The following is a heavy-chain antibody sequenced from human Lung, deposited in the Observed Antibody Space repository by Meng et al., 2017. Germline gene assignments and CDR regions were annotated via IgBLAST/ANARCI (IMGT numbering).Heavy chain of an antibody. J-gene: IGHJ6*02. V-gene: IGHV1-69*05. Sequence: SVKVSCKASGGTFSSYAISWVRQAPGQGLEWMGGIIPICGTANYAQKFQGRVTITTDESTSTAYMELSSLRSEDTAVYYCAISGYSYGYYYYGMDVWGQGTTVTVSS. CDR3: AISGYSYGYYYYGMDV. CDR2: IIPICGTA. CDR1: GGTFSSYA. D-gene: IGHD5-18*01.